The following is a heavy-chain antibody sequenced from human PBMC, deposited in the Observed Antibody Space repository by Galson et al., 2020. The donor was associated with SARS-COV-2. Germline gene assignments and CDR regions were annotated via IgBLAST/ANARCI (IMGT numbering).Heavy chain of an antibody. D-gene: IGHD1-1*01. V-gene: IGHV1-58*01. Sequence: SVKVSCTASGFTFTSSAVQWVRQARGQRLEWIGWIVVGSGKTNYAQKFQERVTITRAMSTSTAYMELSSMRSEDTAVYYCAAFLEIRPVYWGQGTLVTVSS. CDR2: IVVGSGKT. CDR1: GFTFTSSA. CDR3: AAFLEIRPVY. J-gene: IGHJ4*02.